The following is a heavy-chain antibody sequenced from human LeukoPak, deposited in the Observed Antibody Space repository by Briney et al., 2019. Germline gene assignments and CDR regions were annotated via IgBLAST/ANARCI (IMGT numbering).Heavy chain of an antibody. CDR1: GFTFHTSA. CDR3: AKDHPQLHCTVDL. D-gene: IGHD2-8*02. Sequence: PGGSLRPSFAASGFTFHTSALSWSPQAPGKWLEWVSAISGSGASTYYADSVKGRFTISADNSKNTLYLQMNSLRAEDTAVYYCAKDHPQLHCTVDLWGQGLPVTVSS. CDR2: ISGSGAST. J-gene: IGHJ1*01. V-gene: IGHV3-23*01.